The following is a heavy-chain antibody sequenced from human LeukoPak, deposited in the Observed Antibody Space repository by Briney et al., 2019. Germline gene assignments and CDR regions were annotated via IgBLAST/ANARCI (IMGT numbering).Heavy chain of an antibody. V-gene: IGHV4-34*01. CDR2: INHSGST. CDR1: GGSFSGYY. Sequence: SETLSLTCAVYGGSFSGYYWSWIRQPPGKGLEWIGEINHSGSTNYNPSLKSRVTISVDTSKNQFSLKQSSVTAADTAVYYCARGPPNYYGSGSYFLQFAWYAYWGQGTLVTVSS. D-gene: IGHD3-10*01. CDR3: ARGPPNYYGSGSYFLQFAWYAY. J-gene: IGHJ4*02.